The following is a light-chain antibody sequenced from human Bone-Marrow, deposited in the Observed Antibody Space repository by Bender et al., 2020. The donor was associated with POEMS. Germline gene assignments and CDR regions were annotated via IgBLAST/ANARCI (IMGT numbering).Light chain of an antibody. CDR3: QSYDGTSWV. Sequence: QSALTQPPSASGSPGQSVSISCSGTSSDVDDYYFVSWYQQHPGKAPKLIIYEVSKRPSGVPGRFSGSKSGDTASLTISGLTTEDEADYYCQSYDGTSWVFGGGTKLTVL. CDR1: SSDVDDYYF. CDR2: EVS. V-gene: IGLV2-8*01. J-gene: IGLJ3*02.